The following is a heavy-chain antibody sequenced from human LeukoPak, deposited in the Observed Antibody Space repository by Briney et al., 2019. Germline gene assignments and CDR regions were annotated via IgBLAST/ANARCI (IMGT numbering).Heavy chain of an antibody. J-gene: IGHJ4*02. D-gene: IGHD3/OR15-3a*01. CDR1: GFTFSSYW. CDR3: ARGRGLDY. Sequence: GGSLGLSCVASGFTFSSYWMSWVRQAPGKGLEWVANIIQDGSEKNYVDSAKGRFTISRDNAKNSVYLHMNSLRAEDTAVYYCARGRGLDYWGQGTLVTVSS. CDR2: IIQDGSEK. V-gene: IGHV3-7*04.